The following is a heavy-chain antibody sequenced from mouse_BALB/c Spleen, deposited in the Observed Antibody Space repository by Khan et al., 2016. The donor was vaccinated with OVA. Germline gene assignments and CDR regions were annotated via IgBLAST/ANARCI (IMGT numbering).Heavy chain of an antibody. CDR3: ARGGYGSFAY. J-gene: IGHJ3*01. CDR1: GYTFASYW. CDR2: INPSTGYT. Sequence: VQLQQSGAELAKPGASVKMSCKASGYTFASYWMHWVKQRPGQGLEWIGYINPSTGYTEYNQKFKDKATLTADKSSSTAYMQLSSLTSEDSAVYDCARGGYGSFAYWGQGTLVTVSA. D-gene: IGHD2-2*01. V-gene: IGHV1-7*01.